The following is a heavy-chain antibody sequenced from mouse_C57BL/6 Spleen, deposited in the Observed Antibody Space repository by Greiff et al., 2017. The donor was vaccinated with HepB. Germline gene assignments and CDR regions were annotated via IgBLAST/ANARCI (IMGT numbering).Heavy chain of an antibody. J-gene: IGHJ2*01. V-gene: IGHV1-15*01. CDR2: IDPETGGT. CDR1: GYTFTDYE. D-gene: IGHD4-1*01. CDR3: TRGRALGL. Sequence: VQLQESGAELVRPGASVTLSCKASGYTFTDYEMHWVKQTPVHGLEWIGAIDPETGGTAYNQKFKGKAILTADKSSSTAYMELRSLTSEDSAVYYCTRGRALGLWGQGTTLTVSS.